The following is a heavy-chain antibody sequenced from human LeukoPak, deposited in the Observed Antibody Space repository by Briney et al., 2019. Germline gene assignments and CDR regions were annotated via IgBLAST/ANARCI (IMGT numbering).Heavy chain of an antibody. CDR2: IYNRGST. V-gene: IGHV4-61*02. J-gene: IGHJ4*02. D-gene: IGHD1-26*01. CDR1: GGSLRSGSYY. Sequence: SQTLSLTCTVSGGSLRSGSYYWSWIRQPAGKGLEWIGRIYNRGSTNYNPSLKSRVTMSEDTSKNQFSLKLTSVTAADTAVYYCARGHGSFDSWGQGTLVIVSS. CDR3: ARGHGSFDS.